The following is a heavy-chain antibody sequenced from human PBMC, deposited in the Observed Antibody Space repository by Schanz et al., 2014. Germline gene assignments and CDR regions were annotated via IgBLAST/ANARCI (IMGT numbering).Heavy chain of an antibody. J-gene: IGHJ4*02. CDR2: IIPILGIA. CDR3: ATGKGDILTGRY. D-gene: IGHD3-9*01. V-gene: IGHV1-69*02. CDR1: GGTFNSYT. Sequence: QVQLVQSGAEVKKPGSSMKVSCKASGGTFNSYTINWVRQAPGQGLEWMGRIIPILGIANYAQKFQDKVTITADTSTTTAYMELSGLRTEDTAVYYCATGKGDILTGRYWGQGTLVTVSS.